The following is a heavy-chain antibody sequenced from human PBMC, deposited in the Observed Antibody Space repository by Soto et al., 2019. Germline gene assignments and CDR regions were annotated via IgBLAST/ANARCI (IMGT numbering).Heavy chain of an antibody. J-gene: IGHJ4*02. CDR3: ARANWYFDY. CDR1: GGSINNPY. V-gene: IGHV4-59*11. Sequence: QVQLQESGPGLVKPSETLSLTCTVSGGSINNPYWTGIRQPPGEGLEWIGYIDYTGATDYSPSLASRVTLSVDTSKNQFALKLTSLTAADTAIYFCARANWYFDYWGQGTLVIVSS. CDR2: IDYTGAT. D-gene: IGHD7-27*01.